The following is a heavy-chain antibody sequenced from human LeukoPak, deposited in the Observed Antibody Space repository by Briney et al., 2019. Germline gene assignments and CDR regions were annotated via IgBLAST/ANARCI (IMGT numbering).Heavy chain of an antibody. CDR1: GFIFSSYW. Sequence: QSGGSLRLSCAASGFIFSSYWIHWVRQPPGKGPVWVSRIKSDGGSISYADSVKGRFTTSRDNAKNMLYLQINSLRVEDTAVYYCARDQGGSYLDTFDMWGQGTMVTVSS. CDR3: ARDQGGSYLDTFDM. CDR2: IKSDGGSI. D-gene: IGHD1-26*01. J-gene: IGHJ3*02. V-gene: IGHV3-74*01.